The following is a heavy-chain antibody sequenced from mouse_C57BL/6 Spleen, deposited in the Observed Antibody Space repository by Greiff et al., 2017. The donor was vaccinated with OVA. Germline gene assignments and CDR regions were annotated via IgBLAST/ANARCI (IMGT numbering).Heavy chain of an antibody. D-gene: IGHD2-5*01. CDR3: ASPSNSFAY. CDR1: GFTFSDSY. J-gene: IGHJ3*01. CDR2: ISNGGGST. V-gene: IGHV5-12*01. Sequence: EVKLVESGGGLVQPGGSLKLSCAASGFTFSDSYMSWVRPTPEKRLEWVAYISNGGGSTYSPDPVNGRFTISRDNAKNTLYLQMSRLKSEDTAMYYGASPSNSFAYWGQGTLVTVSA.